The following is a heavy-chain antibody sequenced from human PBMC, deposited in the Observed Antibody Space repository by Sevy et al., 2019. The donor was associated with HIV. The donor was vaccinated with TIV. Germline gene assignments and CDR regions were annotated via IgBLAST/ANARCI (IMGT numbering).Heavy chain of an antibody. V-gene: IGHV3-15*01. CDR2: IKSKTDGETT. J-gene: IGHJ4*02. D-gene: IGHD6-19*01. CDR1: GFTFSNAW. Sequence: GGSPRLSCAASGFTFSNAWMIWVRQAPGKGLEWVGRIKSKTDGETTDYAASVKGRFTISRDDSKNTLYLQMNSLKSEDTAVYYCATGIVGAVAGSAVVFDYWGQGTLVTVSS. CDR3: ATGIVGAVAGSAVVFDY.